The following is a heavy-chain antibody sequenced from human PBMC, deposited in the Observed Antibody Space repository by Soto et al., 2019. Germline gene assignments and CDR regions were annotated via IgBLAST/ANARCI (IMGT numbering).Heavy chain of an antibody. D-gene: IGHD5-12*01. CDR1: GGSFSGYY. CDR3: ARGRGRVATHPRVDY. J-gene: IGHJ4*02. Sequence: SETLSLTCAVYGGSFSGYYWSWIRQPPGKGLEWIGEINHSGSTNYNPSLKSRVTISVDTSKNQFSLKLSSVTAADTAVYYCARGRGRVATHPRVDYWGQGTLVTVSS. CDR2: INHSGST. V-gene: IGHV4-34*01.